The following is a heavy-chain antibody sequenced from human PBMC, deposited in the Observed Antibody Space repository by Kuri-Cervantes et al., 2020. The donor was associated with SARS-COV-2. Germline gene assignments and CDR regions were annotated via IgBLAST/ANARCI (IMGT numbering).Heavy chain of an antibody. Sequence: GESLKISCAASGFTFSSYSMNWVRQAPGKGLEWVSYISSSSSTIYYADSVKGRFTISRDNAKNSLYLQMNSLRDEDTAVYYCARDYYYESSGYYYDVYYYGMDVWGQGTTVTVSS. D-gene: IGHD3-22*01. CDR3: ARDYYYESSGYYYDVYYYGMDV. CDR1: GFTFSSYS. CDR2: ISSSSSTI. J-gene: IGHJ6*02. V-gene: IGHV3-48*02.